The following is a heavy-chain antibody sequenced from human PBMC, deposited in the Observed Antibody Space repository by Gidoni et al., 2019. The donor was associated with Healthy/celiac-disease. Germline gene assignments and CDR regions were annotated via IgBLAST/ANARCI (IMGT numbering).Heavy chain of an antibody. J-gene: IGHJ4*02. V-gene: IGHV4-34*01. Sequence: QVQLPQWGAGLLKPSETLSLTCAVYGGSFSGYYWSWIRQPPGKGLEWIGEINNSGSTNYNPSLKSRVTISVDTSKNQFSLKLSSVTAADTAVYYCARSPGIAAAGTGPFDYWGQGTLVTVSS. D-gene: IGHD6-13*01. CDR3: ARSPGIAAAGTGPFDY. CDR1: GGSFSGYY. CDR2: INNSGST.